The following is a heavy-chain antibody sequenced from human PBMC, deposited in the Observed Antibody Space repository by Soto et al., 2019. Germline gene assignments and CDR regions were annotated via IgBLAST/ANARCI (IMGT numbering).Heavy chain of an antibody. J-gene: IGHJ4*02. CDR3: ARDSYTRY. V-gene: IGHV3-66*01. Sequence: GGSLRLSCAASGFIVSTSYMSWVRQAPGKGLEWVSIIHNDGSTYYADSAKGRLTISRDDSKNTLYLQILSLRAEDTAVYYCARDSYTRYWGQGTLVTVSS. D-gene: IGHD4-4*01. CDR2: IHNDGST. CDR1: GFIVSTSY.